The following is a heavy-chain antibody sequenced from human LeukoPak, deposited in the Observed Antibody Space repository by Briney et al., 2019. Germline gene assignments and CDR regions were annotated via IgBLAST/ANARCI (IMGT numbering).Heavy chain of an antibody. CDR2: IYYSGST. Sequence: SETLSLTCTVSGGSISSYYWSWIRQPPGKGLEWIGYIYYSGSTNYNPSLKSRVTISVDTSKNQFSLKLSSVTAADTAVYYGPRVADRSGGSSYPPWFAPWGQGPLFTVSS. J-gene: IGHJ5*02. CDR3: PRVADRSGGSSYPPWFAP. V-gene: IGHV4-59*08. CDR1: GGSISSYY. D-gene: IGHD2-15*01.